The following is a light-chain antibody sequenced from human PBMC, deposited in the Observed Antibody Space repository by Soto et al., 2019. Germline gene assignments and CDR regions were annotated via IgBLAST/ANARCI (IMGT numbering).Light chain of an antibody. CDR3: QQYNNWTST. Sequence: EIVMTQSPATLSASPGERATLSCRASQSVNSNLAWYQQKPGQAPRLLLYGASTRSTGIPARFSGTGSGTEFTLTLSSLQSEDFAVAYCQQYNNWTSTVGQGTKLEIK. J-gene: IGKJ2*01. CDR2: GAS. V-gene: IGKV3-15*01. CDR1: QSVNSN.